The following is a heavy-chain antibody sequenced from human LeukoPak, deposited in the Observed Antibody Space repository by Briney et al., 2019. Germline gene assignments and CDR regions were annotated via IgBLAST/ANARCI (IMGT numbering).Heavy chain of an antibody. D-gene: IGHD1/OR15-1a*01. J-gene: IGHJ5*02. CDR2: VQPGDSNT. CDR1: GYSFTTYW. Sequence: GESLQISCQASGYSFTTYWIGWVRQMPGKGLEWMGIVQPGDSNTKYSPSFQGQVTISADKSINTAYLQWTSLKASDTAIYYCARQSSSWHNFDPWGQGTLVTVSS. V-gene: IGHV5-51*01. CDR3: ARQSSSWHNFDP.